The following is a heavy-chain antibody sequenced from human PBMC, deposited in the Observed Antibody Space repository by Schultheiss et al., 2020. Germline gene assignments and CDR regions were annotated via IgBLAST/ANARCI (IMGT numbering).Heavy chain of an antibody. J-gene: IGHJ6*02. CDR3: ARWKWLFYYYYGMDV. Sequence: SVKVSCKASGGTFSSYAISWVRQAPGQGLECMGGIIPYNGDTYYAQTFQGRVTMTTDISTTTAYMELSSLRSEDTAVYYCARWKWLFYYYYGMDVWGQGTTVNGYS. V-gene: IGHV1-69*10. CDR1: GGTFSSYA. CDR2: IIPYNGDT. D-gene: IGHD3-22*01.